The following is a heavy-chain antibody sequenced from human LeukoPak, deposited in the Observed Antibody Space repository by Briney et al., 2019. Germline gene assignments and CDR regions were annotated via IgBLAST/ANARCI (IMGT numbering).Heavy chain of an antibody. CDR1: GYTFANYY. CDR2: ISPTGDSI. CDR3: ARGSVTTDASFDY. J-gene: IGHJ4*02. Sequence: ASVKVSCKASGYTFANYYIHWVRQAPGQGLEWMGQISPTGDSISYAQRFRDRVTMTTDTSTITVYMELSNLRSEDTSVYYCARGSVTTDASFDYWGQGTLVTVSS. D-gene: IGHD4-17*01. V-gene: IGHV1-46*01.